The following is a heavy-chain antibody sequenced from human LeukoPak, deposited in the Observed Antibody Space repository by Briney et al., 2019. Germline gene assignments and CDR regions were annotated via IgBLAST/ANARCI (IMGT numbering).Heavy chain of an antibody. D-gene: IGHD3-22*01. V-gene: IGHV3-73*01. CDR1: GFTFSDSA. CDR2: IRSKAKSYAT. J-gene: IGHJ3*02. CDR3: THYYNGSGYYGAFDS. Sequence: PGGSLRLSCAASGFTFSDSAVHWARQASGKGLEWVGRIRSKAKSYATAYAASVKGRFTISRDDSETTAYLQMNSLKTEDTAVYYCTHYYNGSGYYGAFDSWGQGTMVTVSS.